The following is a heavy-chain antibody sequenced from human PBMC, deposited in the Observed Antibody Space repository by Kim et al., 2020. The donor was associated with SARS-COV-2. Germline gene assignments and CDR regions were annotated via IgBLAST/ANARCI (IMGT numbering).Heavy chain of an antibody. Sequence: GGSLRLSCAASGFTFSIYTMHWVRQAPGKGLEWVSSISRSSAYIYHTDAVKGRFTISRDDAKNSVYLQMNSLRAEDTAVYYCARESGLGRFADSWGQGSLVTVSS. V-gene: IGHV3-21*01. CDR1: GFTFSIYT. CDR2: ISRSSAYI. J-gene: IGHJ4*02. D-gene: IGHD3-3*01. CDR3: ARESGLGRFADS.